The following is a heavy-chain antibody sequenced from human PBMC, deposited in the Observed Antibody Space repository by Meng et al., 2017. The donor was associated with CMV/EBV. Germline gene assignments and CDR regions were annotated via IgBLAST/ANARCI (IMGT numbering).Heavy chain of an antibody. CDR3: ARDSAVAGVVDY. V-gene: IGHV4-39*07. J-gene: IGHJ4*02. D-gene: IGHD6-19*01. CDR2: IYYSGST. Sequence: PSSPLAFPLPVPGASNSSSSYYWGWIRQPPGKGLEWIGSIYYSGSTYYNPSLKSRVTISVDTSKNQFSLKLSSVTAADTAVYYCARDSAVAGVVDYWGQGTLVTVSS. CDR1: GASNSSSSYY.